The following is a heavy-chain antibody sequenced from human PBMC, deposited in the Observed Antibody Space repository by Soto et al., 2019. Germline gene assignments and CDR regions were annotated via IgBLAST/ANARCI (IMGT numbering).Heavy chain of an antibody. V-gene: IGHV3-23*01. CDR2: ITGGSDST. J-gene: IGHJ4*02. D-gene: IGHD6-6*01. CDR3: AKGSAPARPYYFDS. CDR1: GFTFSNYV. Sequence: HPGGSLRLSCAASGFTFSNYVISWVRQAPGKGLEWVSAITGGSDSTYYADSVKGRFTISRDNSKNTLYLQMNSLRVEDTGTYYSAKGSAPARPYYFDSWGQGSLVTVSS.